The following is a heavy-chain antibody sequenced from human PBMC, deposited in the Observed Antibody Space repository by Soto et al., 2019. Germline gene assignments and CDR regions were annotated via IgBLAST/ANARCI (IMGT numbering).Heavy chain of an antibody. J-gene: IGHJ3*02. D-gene: IGHD1-7*01. V-gene: IGHV3-21*01. CDR3: ARDLGITGTNRMYWVFDAFDI. Sequence: GGSLRLSCAASGFTFSSYSMNWVRQAPGKGLEWVSSISSSSSYIYYADSVKGRFTISRDNAKNSLYLQMNSLRAEDTAVYYCARDLGITGTNRMYWVFDAFDIWGQGTMVTVSS. CDR1: GFTFSSYS. CDR2: ISSSSSYI.